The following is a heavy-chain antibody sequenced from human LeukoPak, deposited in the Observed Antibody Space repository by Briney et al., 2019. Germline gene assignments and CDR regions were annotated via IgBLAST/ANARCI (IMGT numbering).Heavy chain of an antibody. CDR2: IYPGDSDT. Sequence: GESLKIPCKGSGYSFTNYWIGWVRQMPGKGLEWMGIIYPGDSDTRYRPAFQGQVTISADKSISTAYLQWSSLKASDTAMYYCARRCGGDCFDAFDIWGQGIMVIVSS. CDR3: ARRCGGDCFDAFDI. CDR1: GYSFTNYW. D-gene: IGHD2-21*02. J-gene: IGHJ3*02. V-gene: IGHV5-51*01.